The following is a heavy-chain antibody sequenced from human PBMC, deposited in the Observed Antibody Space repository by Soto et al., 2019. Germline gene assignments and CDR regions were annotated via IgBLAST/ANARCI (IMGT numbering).Heavy chain of an antibody. D-gene: IGHD3-10*01. Sequence: SQTLSLTCAISGDSVSSYSAAWNWIRQSPSGGLEWLGRTYYRSRFFSDYAESVKSRIIINPDASKNQFSLQLKSVTPEDTAVYYCVKDRYSSSGWFDPWGQGTPVTVSS. V-gene: IGHV6-1*01. CDR2: TYYRSRFFS. CDR3: VKDRYSSSGWFDP. J-gene: IGHJ5*02. CDR1: GDSVSSYSAA.